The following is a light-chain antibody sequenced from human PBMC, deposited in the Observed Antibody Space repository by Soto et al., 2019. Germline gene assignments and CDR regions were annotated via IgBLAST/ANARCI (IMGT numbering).Light chain of an antibody. CDR2: GAS. CDR1: QSVSSN. Sequence: IVLTQSPATLSVSPWERATLSCRASQSVSSNLAWSQKKPGQAPRLLIEGASTRATGIPARVSGSGSGTDGTITISSLEPEDVSVYYCQQRYNWPITFGQGTRLEIK. CDR3: QQRYNWPIT. J-gene: IGKJ5*01. V-gene: IGKV3-15*01.